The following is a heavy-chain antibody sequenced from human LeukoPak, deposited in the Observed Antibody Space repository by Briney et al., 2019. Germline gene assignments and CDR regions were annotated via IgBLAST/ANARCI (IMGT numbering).Heavy chain of an antibody. D-gene: IGHD6-13*01. V-gene: IGHV3-48*04. CDR1: GFTFSSYS. J-gene: IGHJ4*02. CDR3: ARETRGSYSSSWNDY. CDR2: ISSSGSTI. Sequence: GGSLRLSCAASGFTFSSYSMNWVRQAPGKGLEWVSYISSSGSTIFYADSVKGRFTISRDNAKNSLYLQMNSLRAEDTAVYYCARETRGSYSSSWNDYWGQGTLVTVSS.